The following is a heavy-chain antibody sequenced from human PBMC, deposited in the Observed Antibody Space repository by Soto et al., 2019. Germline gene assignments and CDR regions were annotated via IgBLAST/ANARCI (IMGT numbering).Heavy chain of an antibody. CDR1: GLPFSNAW. D-gene: IGHD2-2*01. CDR3: TEGGYCSSSSCY. Sequence: GGSLRLSCAVSGLPFSNAWMSWVRQAPGKGLEWVGRIKTKTDGGTIDYAAPVKGRFTISRDDSKNMLFLQMNSLKIEDTAVYYCTEGGYCSSSSCYSGQGTLVTVYS. J-gene: IGHJ4*02. V-gene: IGHV3-15*01. CDR2: IKTKTDGGTI.